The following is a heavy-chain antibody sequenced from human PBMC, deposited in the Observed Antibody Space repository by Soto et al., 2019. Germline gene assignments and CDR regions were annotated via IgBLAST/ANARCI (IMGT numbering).Heavy chain of an antibody. CDR2: INPNSGGT. D-gene: IGHD3-10*01. Sequence: GASVKVSCKASGYTFTGYYMHWVRQAPGQGLEWMGWINPNSGGTNYAQKFQGRVTMTRDTSISTAYMGLSRLRSDDTAVYYCARDQITMVRAGYYYYGMDVWGQGTTVTVSS. J-gene: IGHJ6*02. CDR1: GYTFTGYY. V-gene: IGHV1-2*02. CDR3: ARDQITMVRAGYYYYGMDV.